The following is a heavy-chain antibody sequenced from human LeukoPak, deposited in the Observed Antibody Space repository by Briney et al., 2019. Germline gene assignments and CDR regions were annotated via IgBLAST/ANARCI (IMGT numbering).Heavy chain of an antibody. V-gene: IGHV3-7*01. CDR1: RFAFGNYY. CDR3: ATYCSADGCSSLGGY. J-gene: IGHJ4*02. Sequence: GGSLRLSCAASRFAFGNYYMNWVRQAPGKGLDWVANIKQDGSEKNYVDSVKGRFTISRDNAKNSLYLLLNSLRVEDTAVYYCATYCSADGCSSLGGYWGQGTLVTVSS. D-gene: IGHD2-15*01. CDR2: IKQDGSEK.